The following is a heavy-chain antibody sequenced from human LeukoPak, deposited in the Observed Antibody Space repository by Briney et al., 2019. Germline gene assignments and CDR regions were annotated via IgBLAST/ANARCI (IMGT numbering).Heavy chain of an antibody. Sequence: GGSLRLSCAASGFTFDDYAMHWVRQAPGKGLEWVSLISWDGGSTYYADSVKGRFTISRDNSKNSLYLQMNSLRAEDTALYYCAGFGKGDYWGQGTLVTVSS. J-gene: IGHJ4*02. V-gene: IGHV3-43D*03. CDR3: AGFGKGDY. D-gene: IGHD1-14*01. CDR1: GFTFDDYA. CDR2: ISWDGGST.